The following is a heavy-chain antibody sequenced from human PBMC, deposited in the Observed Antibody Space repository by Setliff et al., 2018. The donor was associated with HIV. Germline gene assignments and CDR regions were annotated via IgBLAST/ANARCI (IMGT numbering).Heavy chain of an antibody. D-gene: IGHD6-19*01. J-gene: IGHJ6*03. CDR1: GYTFTNYW. CDR3: VRHRSAVAGTRIGYCYYMDV. V-gene: IGHV5-51*01. Sequence: PGESLKISCEASGYTFTNYWIGWVRQMPGKGLEWMGIIYPGDSDIKYSPSFQGQVTISADKSITTAYLQWSSLKASDTAIYYCVRHRSAVAGTRIGYCYYMDVWGKGTTVTVSS. CDR2: IYPGDSDI.